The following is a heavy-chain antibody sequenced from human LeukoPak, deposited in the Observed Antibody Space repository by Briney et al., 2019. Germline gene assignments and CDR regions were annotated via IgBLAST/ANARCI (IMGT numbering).Heavy chain of an antibody. V-gene: IGHV1-69*05. J-gene: IGHJ4*02. CDR2: IIPIFGTA. D-gene: IGHD4-17*01. CDR1: GGTFSSYA. CDR3: ARVASHGDYDYFDY. Sequence: SVKVSCKASGGTFSSYAISWVRQAPGQGLEWMGRIIPIFGTANYAQKFQGRVTITTDESTSTAYMELSSMRSEDTAVYYCARVASHGDYDYFDYWGQGTLVTVSS.